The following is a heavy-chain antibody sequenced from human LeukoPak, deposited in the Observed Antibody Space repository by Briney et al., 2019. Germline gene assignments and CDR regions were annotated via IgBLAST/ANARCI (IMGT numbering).Heavy chain of an antibody. CDR3: ARVAGDFIVGATTDY. V-gene: IGHV3-21*01. CDR1: GFTFSSYS. D-gene: IGHD1-26*01. CDR2: ISSSSYI. J-gene: IGHJ4*02. Sequence: GGSLRLSCAASGFTFSSYSMNWVRQAPGKALECFLSISSSSYIYYADSVKGRFTISRDNAKNTLYLQMNSLRAEDTAVYYCARVAGDFIVGATTDYWGQGTLVTVSS.